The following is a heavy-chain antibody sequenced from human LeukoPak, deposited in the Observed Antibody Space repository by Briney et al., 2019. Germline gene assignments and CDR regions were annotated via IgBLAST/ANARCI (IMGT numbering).Heavy chain of an antibody. CDR3: ARDSTAVAGGNWFDP. Sequence: ASVKVSCKAPGGTLSSYAISWVRQAPGQGLEWMGRIIPIFGIANYAQKFQGRVTITADKSTSTAYMELSSLRSEDTAVYYCARDSTAVAGGNWFDPWGQGTLVTVSS. V-gene: IGHV1-69*04. J-gene: IGHJ5*02. D-gene: IGHD6-19*01. CDR2: IIPIFGIA. CDR1: GGTLSSYA.